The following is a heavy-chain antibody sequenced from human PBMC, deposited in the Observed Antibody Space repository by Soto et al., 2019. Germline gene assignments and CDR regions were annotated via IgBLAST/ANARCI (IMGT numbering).Heavy chain of an antibody. CDR3: ARGLSLSNYYVDW. CDR1: GYAFTDHG. J-gene: IGHJ4*02. Sequence: QVTLVQSGGEVKKPGASVRVSCKASGYAFTDHGMSWVRQAPGQGLEWMGWVSTHHGDTNYAQNLHGRVTMTRDTSTTTAYMELRLARSDDTAVYYCARGLSLSNYYVDWWGEGTLVTVST. CDR2: VSTHHGDT. V-gene: IGHV1-18*01. D-gene: IGHD3-16*01.